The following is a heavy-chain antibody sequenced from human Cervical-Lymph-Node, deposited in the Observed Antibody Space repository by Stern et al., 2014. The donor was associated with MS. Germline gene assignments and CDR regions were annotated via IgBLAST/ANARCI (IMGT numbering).Heavy chain of an antibody. CDR3: ARAEGTVTDPSDYYYYYGMDV. J-gene: IGHJ6*02. CDR1: GGTFSSYA. D-gene: IGHD4-17*01. V-gene: IGHV1-69*12. CDR2: IIPIFGTA. Sequence: QVQLVQSGAEVKKPGSSVKVSCKASGGTFSSYAISWVRQAPGQGLEWMGGIIPIFGTANYAQKFQGRVTITADESTSTAYMELSSLRSEDTAVYYCARAEGTVTDPSDYYYYYGMDVWGQGTTVTVSS.